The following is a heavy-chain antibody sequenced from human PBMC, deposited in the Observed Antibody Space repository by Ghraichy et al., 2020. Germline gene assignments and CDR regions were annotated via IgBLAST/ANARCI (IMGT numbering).Heavy chain of an antibody. V-gene: IGHV3-23*01. CDR3: AKGSCSGGSCYANLDY. CDR2: ISGSGGST. Sequence: GESLNISCAASGFTFSSYAMSWVRQAPGKGLEWVSAISGSGGSTYYADYVKGRFTISRDNSKNTLYLQMNSLRAEDTAVYYCAKGSCSGGSCYANLDYWGQGTLVTVSS. D-gene: IGHD2-15*01. CDR1: GFTFSSYA. J-gene: IGHJ4*02.